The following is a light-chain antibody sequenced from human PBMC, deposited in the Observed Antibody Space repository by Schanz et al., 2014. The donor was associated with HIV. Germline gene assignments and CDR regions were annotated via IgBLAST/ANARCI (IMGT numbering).Light chain of an antibody. CDR2: GNS. V-gene: IGLV1-40*01. CDR3: SSWDDSLNGWV. CDR1: RSNIGAGFD. Sequence: QSVLTQPPSVSGAPGQRVTISCTGSRSNIGAGFDVHWYQQLPGTAPKLLIYGNSNRPSGVPDRFSGSESGTSASLAISGLQSEDEADYYCSSWDDSLNGWVFGGGTKLTVL. J-gene: IGLJ3*02.